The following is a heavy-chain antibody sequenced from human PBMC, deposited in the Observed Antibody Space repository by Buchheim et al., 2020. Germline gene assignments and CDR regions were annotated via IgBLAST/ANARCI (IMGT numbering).Heavy chain of an antibody. V-gene: IGHV3-30*18. J-gene: IGHJ4*02. CDR1: GFTFSSYG. Sequence: QVQLVESGGGVVQPGRSLRLSCAASGFTFSSYGMHWVRQAPGKGLEWVAVISYDGSNKYYADSVKGRFTISRDNSKNTLYLQMNSLRAEDTAVYYCAKDSYPYGDYYFDYWGQGTL. CDR3: AKDSYPYGDYYFDY. D-gene: IGHD4-17*01. CDR2: ISYDGSNK.